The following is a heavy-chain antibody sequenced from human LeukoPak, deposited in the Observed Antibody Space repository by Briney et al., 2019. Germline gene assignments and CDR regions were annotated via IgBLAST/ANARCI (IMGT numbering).Heavy chain of an antibody. Sequence: PGGSLRPSCAASGFAFSSYAMTWVRQAPGKGLEWVSISSDRTYYADSVKGRFTISRDTSKNTLYLQMNSLRAEDTAVYYCARDPGYYYDSSGYGLWGQGTLVTVSS. CDR1: GFAFSSYA. D-gene: IGHD3-22*01. V-gene: IGHV3-23*01. CDR3: ARDPGYYYDSSGYGL. CDR2: SSDRT. J-gene: IGHJ4*02.